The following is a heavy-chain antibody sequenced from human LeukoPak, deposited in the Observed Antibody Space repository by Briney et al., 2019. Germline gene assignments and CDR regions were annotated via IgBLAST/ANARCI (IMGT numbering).Heavy chain of an antibody. D-gene: IGHD3-22*01. CDR3: SRSAYYDGSGNYYDY. Sequence: GGSLRLSCAASGFTFRSYWLHWVRQATGKGTVWVSRISDGGSITTYADSVKGRFTISRDNAKNTLYLQMNGLRAEDTAVYYCSRSAYYDGSGNYYDYWGQGTLVTVSS. CDR2: ISDGGSIT. V-gene: IGHV3-74*01. J-gene: IGHJ4*02. CDR1: GFTFRSYW.